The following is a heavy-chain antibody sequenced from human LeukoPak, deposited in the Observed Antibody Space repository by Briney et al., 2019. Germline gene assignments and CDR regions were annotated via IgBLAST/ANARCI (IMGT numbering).Heavy chain of an antibody. Sequence: AAVKVSCKASGYTFTGYYMHWVRQAPGQGLEWMGWINPNSGGTNYAQKFQGRVTMTRDTYISTAYMELSRLRADDTAVYYCARDIVNHYYYYMDVWGKGTTVTVS. CDR2: INPNSGGT. V-gene: IGHV1-2*02. CDR3: ARDIVNHYYYYMDV. CDR1: GYTFTGYY. D-gene: IGHD1-26*01. J-gene: IGHJ6*03.